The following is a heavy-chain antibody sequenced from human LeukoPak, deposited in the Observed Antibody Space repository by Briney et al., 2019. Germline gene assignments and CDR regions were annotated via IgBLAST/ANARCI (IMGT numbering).Heavy chain of an antibody. J-gene: IGHJ4*02. CDR3: ARDRPSKQWLAPFDY. Sequence: GASVKVSCKASGYTFTSYGISWVRQAPGQGLEWMGWISAYNGNTNYAQKLQGRVTMTTDTSTSTAYMELRSLRSDDTAVYYCARDRPSKQWLAPFDYWGQGTLVTVSS. V-gene: IGHV1-18*01. CDR1: GYTFTSYG. CDR2: ISAYNGNT. D-gene: IGHD6-19*01.